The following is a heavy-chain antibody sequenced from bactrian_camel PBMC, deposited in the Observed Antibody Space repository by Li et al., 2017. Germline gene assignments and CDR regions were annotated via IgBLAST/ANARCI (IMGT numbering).Heavy chain of an antibody. V-gene: IGHV3S31*01. CDR1: EHTVATYF. J-gene: IGHJ6*01. CDR2: IAIDTGAT. CDR3: AANPVCWDAKIEEKYFGY. D-gene: IGHD5*01. Sequence: VQLVESGGDSVQAGGSLRLSCRTSEHTVATYFIGWFRQAPGREREGVAAIAIDTGATYYADSVKGRFTISRDSTVDLQMNSLKPEDSGMYYCAANPVCWDAKIEEKYFGYWGQGTQVTV.